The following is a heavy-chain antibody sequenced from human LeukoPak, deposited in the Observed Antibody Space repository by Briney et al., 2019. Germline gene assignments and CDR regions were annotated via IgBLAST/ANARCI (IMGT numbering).Heavy chain of an antibody. V-gene: IGHV1-69*04. Sequence: SVKVSCKASGGTFSSYAISWVRQAPGQGLEWMGRIIPILGIANYAQRFQGRVTITADKSTSTAYMELSSLRSEDTAVYYCARTPDYYDSSGYDYWGQGTLVTVSS. D-gene: IGHD3-22*01. CDR3: ARTPDYYDSSGYDY. J-gene: IGHJ4*02. CDR1: GGTFSSYA. CDR2: IIPILGIA.